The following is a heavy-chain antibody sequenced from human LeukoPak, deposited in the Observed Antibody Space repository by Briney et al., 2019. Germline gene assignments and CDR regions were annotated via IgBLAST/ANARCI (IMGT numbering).Heavy chain of an antibody. CDR2: IIPIFGTA. Sequence: SVKVSCKASGGTFSSYAISWVRQAPGQGLEWMGGIIPIFGTANYAQKFQGRVTITADESTSTAYMELSSLRSEDTAVYYCARLHLGELSSGFDYWGQGTLVTVSS. J-gene: IGHJ4*02. D-gene: IGHD3-16*02. CDR1: GGTFSSYA. V-gene: IGHV1-69*13. CDR3: ARLHLGELSSGFDY.